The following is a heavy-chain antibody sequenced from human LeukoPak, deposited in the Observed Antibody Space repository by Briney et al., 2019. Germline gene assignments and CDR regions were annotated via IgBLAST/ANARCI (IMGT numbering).Heavy chain of an antibody. Sequence: GGSLRLSCAASGFNFDDYGMTWVRQAPGRGLEWVSGINWSGSSTNYADSVKGRFTISRGNAKNSLYLQMNSLRAEDTALYYCAREGQPDSDFDYWGQGTLVTVSS. CDR2: INWSGSST. V-gene: IGHV3-20*04. CDR1: GFNFDDYG. J-gene: IGHJ4*02. D-gene: IGHD3-22*01. CDR3: AREGQPDSDFDY.